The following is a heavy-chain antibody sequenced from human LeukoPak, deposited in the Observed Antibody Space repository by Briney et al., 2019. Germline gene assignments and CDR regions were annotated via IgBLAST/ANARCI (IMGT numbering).Heavy chain of an antibody. Sequence: GGSLRLSCAASGFTFSSYSMNWVRQAPGKGLEWVSSISSSSSYIYYADSVKGRFTISRDNAKNSLYLQMNSLRAEDTAVYYCAKDRRSAMVVYGMDVWGQGTTVTVSS. V-gene: IGHV3-21*04. CDR2: ISSSSSYI. D-gene: IGHD5-18*01. J-gene: IGHJ6*02. CDR1: GFTFSSYS. CDR3: AKDRRSAMVVYGMDV.